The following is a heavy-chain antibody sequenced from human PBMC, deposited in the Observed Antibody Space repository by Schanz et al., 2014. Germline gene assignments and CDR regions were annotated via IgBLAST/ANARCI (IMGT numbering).Heavy chain of an antibody. D-gene: IGHD2-15*01. CDR1: GFTFNSYA. Sequence: DVQLLESGGGLVQPGGSLRLSCAASGFTFNSYAMTWVRQAPGKGLEWVSSSSHSDGSKYYADSVKGRFTISRDNSENTLYRQMNSLSADDTAVFYCAKGMGYCSGGTCYDCYYYGLDVWGQGTTVTVSS. CDR2: SSHSDGSK. CDR3: AKGMGYCSGGTCYDCYYYGLDV. V-gene: IGHV3-23*01. J-gene: IGHJ6*02.